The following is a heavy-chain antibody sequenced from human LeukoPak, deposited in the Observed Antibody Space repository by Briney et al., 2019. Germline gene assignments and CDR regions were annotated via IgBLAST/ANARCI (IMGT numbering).Heavy chain of an antibody. D-gene: IGHD2-2*01. CDR1: GGTFSSYA. Sequence: SVKVSCKASGGTFSSYAISWVRQAPGQGLEWMGGIIPIFGTANYAQKFQGRVTITTDESTSTAYMELSSLRSEDTAVYYCARTLAYCSSTSCPLDYWGQGTLATVSS. J-gene: IGHJ4*02. CDR2: IIPIFGTA. CDR3: ARTLAYCSSTSCPLDY. V-gene: IGHV1-69*05.